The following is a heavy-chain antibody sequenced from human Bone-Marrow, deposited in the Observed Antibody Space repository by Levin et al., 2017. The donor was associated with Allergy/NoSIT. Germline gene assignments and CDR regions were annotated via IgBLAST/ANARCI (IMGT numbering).Heavy chain of an antibody. CDR2: IAYDGSRI. V-gene: IGHV3-30*18. D-gene: IGHD3-16*01. CDR3: AKEGGVEGNGFERPLFGDGMDD. Sequence: GGSLRLSCDASGFTFNKYAIHWVRQAPGKGLEWVAIIAYDGSRIFYAESVKGRFTISRDNSKNTVFLQMNSLRLEDTAVYYCAKEGGVEGNGFERPLFGDGMDDWGQGTAVTVS. J-gene: IGHJ6*02. CDR1: GFTFNKYA.